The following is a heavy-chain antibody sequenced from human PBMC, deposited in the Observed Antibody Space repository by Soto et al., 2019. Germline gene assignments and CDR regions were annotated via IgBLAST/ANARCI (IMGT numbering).Heavy chain of an antibody. CDR3: ARGGVVATGNTPGPDY. D-gene: IGHD1-7*01. CDR1: GYTFTSYY. Sequence: ASVKVSCKASGYTFTSYYMHWVRQAPGQGLEWMGIINPSGGSTNYAQKFQGRVTMTRDTSTSTVYMELSSLRSEDTAVYYCARGGVVATGNTPGPDYWGQGTLVTVSS. V-gene: IGHV1-46*01. J-gene: IGHJ4*02. CDR2: INPSGGST.